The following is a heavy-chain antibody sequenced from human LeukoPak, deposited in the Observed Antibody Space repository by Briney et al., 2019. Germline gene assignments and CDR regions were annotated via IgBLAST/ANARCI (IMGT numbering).Heavy chain of an antibody. CDR1: GGSISSYY. CDR2: IYYSGST. J-gene: IGHJ4*02. D-gene: IGHD6-19*01. CDR3: ARGEWSSGWSLGGY. V-gene: IGHV4-59*01. Sequence: SETLSLTCTVSGGSISSYYWSWIRQPPGKGLEWIGYIYYSGSTNYNPSLKSRVTISVDTSKNQFSLKLSSVTAADTAVYYCARGEWSSGWSLGGYWGQGTLVTVSS.